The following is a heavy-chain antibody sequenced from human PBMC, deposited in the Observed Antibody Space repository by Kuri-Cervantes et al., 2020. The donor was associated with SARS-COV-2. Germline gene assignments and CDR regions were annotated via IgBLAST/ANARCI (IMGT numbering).Heavy chain of an antibody. CDR2: IYTSGST. Sequence: SETLSLTCTVSGGSISSYYWSWIRQPAGKGLEWIGRIYTSGSTFYPPSLKSRVTISSDTSRNQFSLRLTSVTAADTAVYFCARGLGYSYGRRSPQGDFWGQGILVTVSS. V-gene: IGHV4-4*07. J-gene: IGHJ4*02. CDR3: ARGLGYSYGRRSPQGDF. D-gene: IGHD5-18*01. CDR1: GGSISSYY.